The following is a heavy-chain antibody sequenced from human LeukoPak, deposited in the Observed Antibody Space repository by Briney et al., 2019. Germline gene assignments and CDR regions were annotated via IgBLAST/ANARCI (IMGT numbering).Heavy chain of an antibody. J-gene: IGHJ3*02. CDR1: GGSISSYY. V-gene: IGHV4-59*01. Sequence: SETLSLTCTVSGGSISSYYWSRIRQPPGKGLEWIGYIYYSGSTNYNPSLKSRVTISVDTSKNQFSLKLSSVTAADTAVYYCARGVYYDSSGYSKGAFDIWGQGTMVTVSS. CDR2: IYYSGST. CDR3: ARGVYYDSSGYSKGAFDI. D-gene: IGHD3-22*01.